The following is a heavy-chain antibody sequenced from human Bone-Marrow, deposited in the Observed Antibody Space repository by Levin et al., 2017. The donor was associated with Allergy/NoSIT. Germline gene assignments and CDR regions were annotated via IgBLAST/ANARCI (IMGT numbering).Heavy chain of an antibody. CDR1: GFTFRNYA. CDR2: ISLDGNTQ. Sequence: GESLKISCAVSGFTFRNYAMHWVRQAPGRGLEWVAFISLDGNTQYYADSVKGRFTVSRDNSNKTLPLQMNSLRVEDTDIYYWAKDTDTCSGGSCYFFHYWGQGALVTVSS. J-gene: IGHJ4*02. D-gene: IGHD2-15*01. CDR3: AKDTDTCSGGSCYFFHY. V-gene: IGHV3-30*18.